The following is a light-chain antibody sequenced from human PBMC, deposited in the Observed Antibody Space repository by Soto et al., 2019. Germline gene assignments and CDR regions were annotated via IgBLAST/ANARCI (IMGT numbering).Light chain of an antibody. Sequence: DIVMTQSPATLSVSPGERATLSCRASQSVSSYLAWYQQKPGQAPRLLIYDASTRATGIPVRFSGSGSGTEFTLTISILQSEDFRVYYCQQYKDWPGTFGQGTKVDI. V-gene: IGKV3-15*01. J-gene: IGKJ1*01. CDR1: QSVSSY. CDR2: DAS. CDR3: QQYKDWPGT.